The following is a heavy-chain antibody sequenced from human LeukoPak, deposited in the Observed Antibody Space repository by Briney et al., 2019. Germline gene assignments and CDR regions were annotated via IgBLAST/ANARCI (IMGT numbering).Heavy chain of an antibody. CDR1: GGSISSYY. CDR2: IYYSGST. V-gene: IGHV4-39*01. Sequence: PSETLSLTCTVSGGSISSYYWGWIRQPPGKGLEWIGSIYYSGSTYYNPSLKSRVTISVDTSKNQFSPKLSSVTAADTAVYYCARQRVDFWSGYYPHFDYWGQGILVTVSS. D-gene: IGHD3-3*01. CDR3: ARQRVDFWSGYYPHFDY. J-gene: IGHJ4*02.